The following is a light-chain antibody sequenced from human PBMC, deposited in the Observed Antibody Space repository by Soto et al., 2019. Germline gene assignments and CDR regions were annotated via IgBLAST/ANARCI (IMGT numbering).Light chain of an antibody. J-gene: IGKJ1*01. CDR1: QDISNY. CDR3: QHYNSYSEA. V-gene: IGKV1-16*01. Sequence: DIQMTQSPSSLSASVGDRVTITCQASQDISNYLNWYQQKPGKAPKLLIFGAKTLQSGVPSRFSGSGSGTEFTLTISSLQPDDFATYYCQHYNSYSEAFGQGTKVDI. CDR2: GAK.